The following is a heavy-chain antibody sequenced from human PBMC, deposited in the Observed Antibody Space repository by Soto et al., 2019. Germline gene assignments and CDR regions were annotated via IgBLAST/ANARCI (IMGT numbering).Heavy chain of an antibody. J-gene: IGHJ5*02. CDR3: VRDGSKTLRDWFDP. V-gene: IGHV4-4*07. CDR2: VYATGTT. CDR1: GGSISKFY. Sequence: VQLQESGPGVVKPSETLSLSCTVSGGSISKFYWSWIRKTAGKGLEWMGRVYATGTTDYNPSLRSRVSMSVDISKKTFSLRLTSVTAADTGVYYCVRDGSKTLRDWFDPWGQGKSVTVSS.